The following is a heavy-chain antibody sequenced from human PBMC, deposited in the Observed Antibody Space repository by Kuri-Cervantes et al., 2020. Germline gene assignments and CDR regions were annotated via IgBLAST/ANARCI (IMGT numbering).Heavy chain of an antibody. CDR2: IYHSGST. D-gene: IGHD6-6*01. CDR3: ARSIAAHDYYYYMDV. CDR1: GGSISSSNW. J-gene: IGHJ6*03. Sequence: SETLSLTCAVSGGSISSSNWWSWVRQPPGKGLEWIGEIYHSGSTNYNPSLKSRVTISVDKSKNQFSLKLSSVTAAGTAVYYCARSIAAHDYYYYMDVWGKGTTVTVSS. V-gene: IGHV4-4*02.